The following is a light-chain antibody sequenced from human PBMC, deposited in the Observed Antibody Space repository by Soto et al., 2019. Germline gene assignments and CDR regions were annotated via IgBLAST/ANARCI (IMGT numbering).Light chain of an antibody. Sequence: DLQMTQSPSSLSASVGDRVTITCQASQDISNYLNWYQQKPGKAPKLLIYDASNLETGVPSRFSGSGAATDVTFTIRSLRTEDIATYYIQRYDNLPLYTFGHGTKVAIK. CDR1: QDISNY. V-gene: IGKV1-33*01. CDR2: DAS. J-gene: IGKJ3*01. CDR3: QRYDNLPLYT.